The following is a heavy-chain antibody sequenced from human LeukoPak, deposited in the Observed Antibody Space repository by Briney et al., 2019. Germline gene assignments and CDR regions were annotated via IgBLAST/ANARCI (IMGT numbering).Heavy chain of an antibody. CDR2: IVVCSGNT. CDR1: GFTFTSSA. V-gene: IGHV1-58*02. Sequence: GTSVKVSCKASGFTFTSSAMQWVRQARGQRLEWIGWIVVCSGNTNYAQKFQERVTITRDRDTSTAYMELSSLRSEDTAVYYCAADGRGRASGSYYINDAFDIWGQGTMVTVSS. D-gene: IGHD3-10*01. CDR3: AADGRGRASGSYYINDAFDI. J-gene: IGHJ3*02.